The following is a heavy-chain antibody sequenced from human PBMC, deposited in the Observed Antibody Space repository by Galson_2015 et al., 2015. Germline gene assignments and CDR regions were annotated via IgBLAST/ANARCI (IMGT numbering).Heavy chain of an antibody. CDR1: GFSFSRHW. CDR3: AREGLAYSDSDGYFRLDY. V-gene: IGHV3-74*01. CDR2: INTDGSST. Sequence: SLRLSCAAAGFSFSRHWMHWVRQAPGKGLVWVSRINTDGSSTSYADFVKGRFIVSRDNAKNTLNLEMSSLRVGDTAVYYCAREGLAYSDSDGYFRLDYWGQETWSPSPQ. D-gene: IGHD3-22*01. J-gene: IGHJ4*01.